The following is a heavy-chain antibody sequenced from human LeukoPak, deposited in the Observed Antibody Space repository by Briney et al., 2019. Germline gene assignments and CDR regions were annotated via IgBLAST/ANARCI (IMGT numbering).Heavy chain of an antibody. D-gene: IGHD3-3*01. Sequence: SETLSLTCTVSGGSISSYYWSWIRQPPGKGLEWIGYIYYSGSTNYNPSLKSRVTISVDTSKNQFSLKLSSVTAADTAVYYCARGYDFWSGYYQLNGGGGMDVWGQGTTVTVSS. J-gene: IGHJ6*02. V-gene: IGHV4-59*12. CDR3: ARGYDFWSGYYQLNGGGGMDV. CDR1: GGSISSYY. CDR2: IYYSGST.